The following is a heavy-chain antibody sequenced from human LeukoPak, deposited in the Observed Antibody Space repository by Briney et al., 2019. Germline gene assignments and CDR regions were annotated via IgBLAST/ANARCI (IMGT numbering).Heavy chain of an antibody. CDR1: GFTLSDYY. V-gene: IGHV3-11*01. Sequence: GGSLRLSCAASGFTLSDYYMSWIRQAPGKGLEWVSYISSSGSTIYYADSVKGRFTISRDNAKNSLYLQMNSLRAEDTAVYYCARDPPMLRGVIITIYYGMDVWGQGTTVTVSS. CDR3: ARDPPMLRGVIITIYYGMDV. D-gene: IGHD3-10*01. CDR2: ISSSGSTI. J-gene: IGHJ6*02.